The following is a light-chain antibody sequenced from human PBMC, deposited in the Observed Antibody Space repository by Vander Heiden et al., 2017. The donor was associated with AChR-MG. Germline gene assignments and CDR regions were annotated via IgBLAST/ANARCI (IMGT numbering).Light chain of an antibody. CDR2: AAS. J-gene: IGKJ1*01. CDR3: QQRDSIPWT. V-gene: IGKV1-39*01. CDR1: QTIRTS. Sequence: DIQMTQYPSSLSASVGDRVTITCRASQTIRTSLNWYQQKPGKAPKLLIYAASSVKSGVPSKFSGSGSGTDFTLTISRLHPEDFATYYCQQRDSIPWTFDQGTEVEIK.